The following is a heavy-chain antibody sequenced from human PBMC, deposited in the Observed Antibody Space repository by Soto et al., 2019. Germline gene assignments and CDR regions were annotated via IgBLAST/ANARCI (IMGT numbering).Heavy chain of an antibody. J-gene: IGHJ4*02. D-gene: IGHD6-13*01. V-gene: IGHV3-33*01. Sequence: GGSLRLSCAASGFTFSSYGMHWVRQAPGKGLEWVAVIWYDGSNKYYADSVKGRFTISRDNSKNTLYLQMNSLRAEDTAVYYCARDRAAADHFDYWGQGTLVTVSS. CDR3: ARDRAAADHFDY. CDR2: IWYDGSNK. CDR1: GFTFSSYG.